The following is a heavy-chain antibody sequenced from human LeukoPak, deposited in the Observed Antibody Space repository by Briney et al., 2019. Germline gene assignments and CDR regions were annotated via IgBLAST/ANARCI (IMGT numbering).Heavy chain of an antibody. V-gene: IGHV3-33*01. J-gene: IGHJ3*01. CDR2: IWYDGSNK. D-gene: IGHD1-26*01. CDR1: GFTFSSYG. CDR3: ARDDAGASGAFDV. Sequence: PGGSLRLSCAASGFTFSSYGMHWVRQAPGKGLEWVAVIWYDGSNKYYADSVKSRFTISRDNSKNTLYLQMNSLRAEDTALYYCARDDAGASGAFDVWGQGTMVTVSS.